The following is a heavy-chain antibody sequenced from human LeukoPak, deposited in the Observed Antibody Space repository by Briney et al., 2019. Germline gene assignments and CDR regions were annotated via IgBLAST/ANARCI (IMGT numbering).Heavy chain of an antibody. D-gene: IGHD3-10*01. CDR2: INHSGSI. Sequence: PSETLSLTCAVYGGSFSGYYWSWIRQPPGKGLEWIGEINHSGSINYNPSLKSRVTISVDTSKNQFSLKLSSVTAADTAVYYCARQGYYGSGYYYMDVWGKGTTVTISS. CDR1: GGSFSGYY. V-gene: IGHV4-34*01. CDR3: ARQGYYGSGYYYMDV. J-gene: IGHJ6*03.